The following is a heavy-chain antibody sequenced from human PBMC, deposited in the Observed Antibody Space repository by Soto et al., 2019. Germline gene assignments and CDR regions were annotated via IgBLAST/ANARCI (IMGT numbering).Heavy chain of an antibody. Sequence: SETLSLTCTVSGGSISSGGYYWSWIRQHPGKGLEWIGHIYYSGSTYYNPSLKSRVTISVDTSKNQFSLKLSSVTAADTAVYYCARDHVTYDFWSGYNWFDPWGQGTLVTVS. J-gene: IGHJ5*02. CDR1: GGSISSGGYY. CDR3: ARDHVTYDFWSGYNWFDP. CDR2: IYYSGST. V-gene: IGHV4-31*03. D-gene: IGHD3-3*01.